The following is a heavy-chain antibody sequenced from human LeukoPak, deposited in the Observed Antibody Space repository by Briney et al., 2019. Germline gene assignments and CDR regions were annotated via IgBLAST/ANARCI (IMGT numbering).Heavy chain of an antibody. V-gene: IGHV3-7*01. Sequence: GGSLRLSCAASGLNFRKAWMTWVRQAPGRGLEWVANIKDDGSEKYYVDSVKGRFTISRDNAKNSLYLQMSSLSAEDTAVYFCTNWGDTWGLDFWGQGILVSVSS. CDR1: GLNFRKAW. CDR2: IKDDGSEK. J-gene: IGHJ4*02. D-gene: IGHD7-27*01. CDR3: TNWGDTWGLDF.